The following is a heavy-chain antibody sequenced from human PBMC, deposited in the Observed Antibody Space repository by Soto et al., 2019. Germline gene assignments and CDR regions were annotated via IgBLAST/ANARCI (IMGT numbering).Heavy chain of an antibody. Sequence: GGSLRLSCAASGFIVSTSFIMWVRQAPGKGLEWVSLIYSGGSTYYADSVKGRFTISRDNSKNTLYLQMNSLRAEDTAMYFCARGEVAALYDYWGQGSLVTVSS. CDR3: ARGEVAALYDY. V-gene: IGHV3-53*01. D-gene: IGHD2-15*01. CDR2: IYSGGST. CDR1: GFIVSTSF. J-gene: IGHJ4*02.